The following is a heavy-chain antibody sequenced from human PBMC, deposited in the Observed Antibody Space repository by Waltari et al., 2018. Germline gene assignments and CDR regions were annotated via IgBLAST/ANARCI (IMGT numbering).Heavy chain of an antibody. J-gene: IGHJ4*02. CDR1: GFTFTSYA. V-gene: IGHV3-23*03. CDR3: AKDRNPGY. Sequence: EVQLLESGGGLVQPGGFLRLSCAASGFTFTSYAMSWVRQAPGKGLEWVSVIYSGGSTYYADSVKGRFTISRDNSKNTLYLQMNSLRAEDTAVYYCAKDRNPGYWGQGTLVTVSS. CDR2: IYSGGST.